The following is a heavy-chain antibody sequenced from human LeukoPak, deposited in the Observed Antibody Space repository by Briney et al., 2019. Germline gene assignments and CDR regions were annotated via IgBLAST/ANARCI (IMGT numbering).Heavy chain of an antibody. V-gene: IGHV4-31*03. CDR1: GGSLSSGGYY. CDR2: IYYSGST. CDR3: ARVILGYSYGLDN. D-gene: IGHD5-18*01. J-gene: IGHJ4*02. Sequence: SETLSLTCTVSGGSLSSGGYYWSWIRQHPGKGLEWIGYIYYSGSTYYNPSLKSRVTISVDTSKNQFFLKLSSVTAADTAMYYCARVILGYSYGLDNWGQGTLVTVSS.